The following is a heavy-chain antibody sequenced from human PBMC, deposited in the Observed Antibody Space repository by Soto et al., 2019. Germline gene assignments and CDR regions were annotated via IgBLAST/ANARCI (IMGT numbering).Heavy chain of an antibody. D-gene: IGHD3-10*01. J-gene: IGHJ4*02. CDR1: GGSFSGYY. Sequence: PSETLSLTCAVYGGSFSGYYWSWIRQPPGKGLEWIGEINHSGSTNYNPSLKSRVTISVDTSKNQFSLKLSSVTAADTAVYYCAIPRGMVRGVVFDYWGQGTLVTVSS. V-gene: IGHV4-34*01. CDR3: AIPRGMVRGVVFDY. CDR2: INHSGST.